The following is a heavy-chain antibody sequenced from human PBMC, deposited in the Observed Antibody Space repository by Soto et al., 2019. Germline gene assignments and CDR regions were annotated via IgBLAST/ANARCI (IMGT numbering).Heavy chain of an antibody. CDR1: GFTFSAYN. V-gene: IGHV3-21*06. CDR3: ASHYGDNGWFDP. D-gene: IGHD4-17*01. CDR2: ITRSSSSI. Sequence: EVQLVESGGGLVKPGGALRLSCAASGFTFSAYNMNWVRQPPGKGLEWVSSITRSSSSIYYADSLKGRFTISRDKSKNSLYLQMNSLRGEDTAVYYCASHYGDNGWFDPWGQGTLVTVSS. J-gene: IGHJ5*02.